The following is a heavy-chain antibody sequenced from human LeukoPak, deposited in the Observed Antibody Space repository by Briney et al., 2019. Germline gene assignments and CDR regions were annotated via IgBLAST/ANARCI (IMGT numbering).Heavy chain of an antibody. CDR2: IDSNGRTI. V-gene: IGHV3-74*01. Sequence: GGSLRLSCAASGFTFSSYWMHWVRQAPGKGLVWVSRIDSNGRTINYADSVKGRFTISRDNANSMLYLQMNSLRAEDSAVYYCAKDFVGPDDYWGQGTLVTVSS. CDR3: AKDFVGPDDY. CDR1: GFTFSSYW. J-gene: IGHJ4*02. D-gene: IGHD1-26*01.